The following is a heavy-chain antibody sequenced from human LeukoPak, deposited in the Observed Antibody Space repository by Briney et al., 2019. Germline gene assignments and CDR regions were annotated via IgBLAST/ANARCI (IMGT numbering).Heavy chain of an antibody. D-gene: IGHD6-13*01. CDR2: ISGSGSYI. CDR1: GFTFSSYS. J-gene: IGHJ4*02. Sequence: NPGGSLRLSCAASGFTFSSYSMNWVRQAPGKGLEWLSSISGSGSYIYYIDSVKGRFTISRDNAKNSLYLQMNSLRAEDTAVYFCARDPRKSSSWYWDYWGQGTLVTVSS. V-gene: IGHV3-21*01. CDR3: ARDPRKSSSWYWDY.